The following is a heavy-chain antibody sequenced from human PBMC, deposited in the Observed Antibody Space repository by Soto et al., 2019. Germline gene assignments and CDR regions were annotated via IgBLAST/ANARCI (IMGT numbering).Heavy chain of an antibody. J-gene: IGHJ4*02. V-gene: IGHV1-18*01. D-gene: IGHD3-22*01. CDR1: GYTFTSYG. CDR3: ARGQFDDSSGGFDY. CDR2: ISAYNGNT. Sequence: ASVKVSCKASGYTFTSYGFSWVRQAPGQGLEWMGWISAYNGNTNYAQKLQGRVTMTTDTSTSTAYMELRSLRSDDTAVYYCARGQFDDSSGGFDYWGQGTLVTVSS.